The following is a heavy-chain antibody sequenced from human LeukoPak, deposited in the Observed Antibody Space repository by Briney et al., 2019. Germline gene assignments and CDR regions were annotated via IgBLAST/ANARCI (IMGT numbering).Heavy chain of an antibody. J-gene: IGHJ6*03. CDR3: ARGLHPSYYYYYMDV. Sequence: GGSLRLSCAASGFTFSSYWMSWVRQAPGKGLEWVANIKQDGSEKYYVDSVKGRFTISRDNAKNSLYLQMNSLRAEDTAVYYCARGLHPSYYYYYMDVWGKGTTVTVSS. CDR1: GFTFSSYW. CDR2: IKQDGSEK. D-gene: IGHD4-11*01. V-gene: IGHV3-7*01.